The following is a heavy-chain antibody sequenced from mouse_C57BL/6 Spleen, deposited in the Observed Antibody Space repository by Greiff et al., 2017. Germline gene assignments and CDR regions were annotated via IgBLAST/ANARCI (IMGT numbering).Heavy chain of an antibody. CDR3: ARQVPYVSSPYYAMDY. Sequence: VQLQQSGPGLVAPSQSLSITCTVSGFSLTSYGVHWVRQPPGKGLEWLVVIWSDGSTTYNSALKSRLSISKDNSKSQVFLKMNSLQTDDTAMYYCARQVPYVSSPYYAMDYWGQGTSVTVSS. CDR2: IWSDGST. J-gene: IGHJ4*01. CDR1: GFSLTSYG. V-gene: IGHV2-6*03. D-gene: IGHD1-1*01.